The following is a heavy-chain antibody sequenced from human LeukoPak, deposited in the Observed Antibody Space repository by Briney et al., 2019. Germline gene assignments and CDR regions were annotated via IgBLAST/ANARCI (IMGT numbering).Heavy chain of an antibody. J-gene: IGHJ6*03. V-gene: IGHV1-2*02. CDR1: GGTFSSYA. CDR3: ARITMVRGDPRRYYYYYMDV. D-gene: IGHD3-10*01. Sequence: ASVKVSCKASGGTFSSYAISWVRQAPGQGLEWMGWINPNSGGTNYAQKFQGRVTMTRDTSISTAYMELSRLRSDDTAVYYCARITMVRGDPRRYYYYYMDVWGKGTTVTVSS. CDR2: INPNSGGT.